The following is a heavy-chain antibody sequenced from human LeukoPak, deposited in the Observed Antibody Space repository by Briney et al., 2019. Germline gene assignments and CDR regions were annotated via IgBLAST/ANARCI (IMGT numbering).Heavy chain of an antibody. V-gene: IGHV3-7*01. CDR2: IKQDGSEK. J-gene: IGHJ5*02. CDR3: ARDLGYCSSTSCYTPGGWFDP. D-gene: IGHD2-2*02. Sequence: RGSLRLSCAASGFTFSSYWMSWVRQAPGKGLEWVANIKQDGSEKYYVDSVKGRFTISRDNAKNSLYLQMNSLRAEDTAVYYCARDLGYCSSTSCYTPGGWFDPWGQGTLVTVSS. CDR1: GFTFSSYW.